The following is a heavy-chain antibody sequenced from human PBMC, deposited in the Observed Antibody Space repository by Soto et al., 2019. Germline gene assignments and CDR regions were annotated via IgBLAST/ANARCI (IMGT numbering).Heavy chain of an antibody. Sequence: TSETLSLTCSVSGDSMSFFYWSWIRQPPGKGLEWIGYIYNSGSTKYSPSLKGRVTISVDTSRNQLSLKLTSVTAADTAVYYCARVTKERVYYYYYMDVWGKGTTVTVSS. CDR2: IYNSGST. CDR1: GDSMSFFY. D-gene: IGHD4-17*01. V-gene: IGHV4-59*01. J-gene: IGHJ6*03. CDR3: ARVTKERVYYYYYMDV.